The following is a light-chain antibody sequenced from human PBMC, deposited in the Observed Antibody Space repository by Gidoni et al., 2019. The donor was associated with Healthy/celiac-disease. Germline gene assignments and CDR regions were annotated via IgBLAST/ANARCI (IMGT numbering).Light chain of an antibody. V-gene: IGKV4-1*01. CDR3: QQYYSTPSIT. CDR1: QSVLYSSNNKHY. CDR2: WAS. Sequence: DLVMTQYPDLLAGSLGVRATINCKYSQSVLYSSNNKHYLAWYQQKPGQPPKLLIYWASTRESGVPDRFSGSGSGTDFTLTISSLQAEDVAVYYCQQYYSTPSITFGQGTRLEIK. J-gene: IGKJ5*01.